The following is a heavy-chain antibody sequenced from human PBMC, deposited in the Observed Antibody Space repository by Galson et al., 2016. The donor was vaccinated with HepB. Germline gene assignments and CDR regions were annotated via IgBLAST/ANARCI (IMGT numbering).Heavy chain of an antibody. V-gene: IGHV3-30*03. CDR2: ISNDGVSK. CDR3: ARPRADSYSYFGMNL. J-gene: IGHJ6*02. D-gene: IGHD2-21*02. Sequence: SLRLSCAASGFQFNSYGMHWVRQAPGKGLEWVALISNDGVSKHYADSVKGRFSISRDDSKNTVFLQMGRLRVDDTAVYYCARPRADSYSYFGMNLWGQGTTVIVSS. CDR1: GFQFNSYG.